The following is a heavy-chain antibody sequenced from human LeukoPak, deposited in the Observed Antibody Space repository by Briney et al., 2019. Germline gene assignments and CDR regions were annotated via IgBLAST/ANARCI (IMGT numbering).Heavy chain of an antibody. J-gene: IGHJ4*02. Sequence: GGSLRLSCAASGFTFSSYWMSWVRQAPGKGLEWVANIKQDGSEKYYVDSVKGRFTISRDNAKNSLYLQMNSLRAEDTAVYYCARESVRFLEWLLFYFDYWGQGTLVTVSS. D-gene: IGHD3-3*01. V-gene: IGHV3-7*01. CDR2: IKQDGSEK. CDR3: ARESVRFLEWLLFYFDY. CDR1: GFTFSSYW.